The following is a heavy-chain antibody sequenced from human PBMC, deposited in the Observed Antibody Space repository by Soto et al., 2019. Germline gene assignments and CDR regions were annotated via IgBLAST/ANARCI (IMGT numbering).Heavy chain of an antibody. J-gene: IGHJ4*02. D-gene: IGHD3-16*01. Sequence: PGGSLRLSCAASGFTFSEYGTHWVRQGPGKGLEWVAVISYDGSNIYYAESVKGRFTISRDNSKNTLYLQMNSLRYEDTAVYYCAKKASRSYAMPPDHWGQGT. V-gene: IGHV3-30*18. CDR1: GFTFSEYG. CDR2: ISYDGSNI. CDR3: AKKASRSYAMPPDH.